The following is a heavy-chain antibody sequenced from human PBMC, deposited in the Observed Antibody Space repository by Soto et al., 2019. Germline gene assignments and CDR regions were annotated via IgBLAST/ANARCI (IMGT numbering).Heavy chain of an antibody. J-gene: IGHJ6*02. CDR3: ARDNGDDYVWGRGMDF. CDR2: THYSGST. CDR1: GGSISSYY. V-gene: IGHV4-59*12. Sequence: PSETLSLTCTVSGGSISSYYWSWIRQPPGKGLEWIGYTHYSGSTNYNPSLKSRVTISVDTSKNQFSLKLSSVTAADTAVYYCARDNGDDYVWGRGMDFWGQGTTVTVAS. D-gene: IGHD3-16*01.